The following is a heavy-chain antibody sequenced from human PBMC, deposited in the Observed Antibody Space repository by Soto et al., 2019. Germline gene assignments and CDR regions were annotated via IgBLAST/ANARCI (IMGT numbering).Heavy chain of an antibody. J-gene: IGHJ2*01. CDR2: IIPIFGTA. V-gene: IGHV1-69*13. D-gene: IGHD3-22*01. CDR1: GGTFSSYA. Sequence: ASVKVSCKASGGTFSSYAISWVRQAPGQGLEWMGGIIPIFGTANYAQKFQGRVTITADESTSTAYMELSSLRSEDTAVYYCARTPMIVVVIPYWYFDLWGRGTLVTVSS. CDR3: ARTPMIVVVIPYWYFDL.